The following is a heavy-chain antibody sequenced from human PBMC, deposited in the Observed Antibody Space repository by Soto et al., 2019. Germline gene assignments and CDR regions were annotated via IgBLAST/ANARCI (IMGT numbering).Heavy chain of an antibody. CDR2: ISTADGNT. D-gene: IGHD3-3*01. Sequence: QVHLVQSGAEEKKPGASVKVSCKASGYTFTDYAIHWVRQAPRQSLEWMGWISTADGNTIYSQRFQGRVNIVVDTSASTAYMELSGLRSEDTAVYYCAREAKFGVNYYVGYWGQGTLVSVSS. V-gene: IGHV1-3*05. CDR3: AREAKFGVNYYVGY. CDR1: GYTFTDYA. J-gene: IGHJ4*02.